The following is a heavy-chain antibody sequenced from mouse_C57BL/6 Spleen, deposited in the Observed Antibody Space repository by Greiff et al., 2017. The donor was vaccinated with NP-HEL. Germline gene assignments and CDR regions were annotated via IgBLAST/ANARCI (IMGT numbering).Heavy chain of an antibody. Sequence: VQLQQPGAELVKPGASVKLSCKASGYTFTSYWMHWVKQRPGQGLEWIGMIHPNSGSTNYNEKFKSKATLTVDKSSSTAYMQLSSLTSEDSAVYYCAREELTGKVYFDYWGQGTTLTVSS. CDR1: GYTFTSYW. J-gene: IGHJ2*01. V-gene: IGHV1-64*01. CDR2: IHPNSGST. CDR3: AREELTGKVYFDY. D-gene: IGHD4-1*01.